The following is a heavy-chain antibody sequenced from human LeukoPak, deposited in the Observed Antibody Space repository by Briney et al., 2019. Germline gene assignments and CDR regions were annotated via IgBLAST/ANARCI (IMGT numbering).Heavy chain of an antibody. D-gene: IGHD3-16*02. CDR1: GGSFSGYY. V-gene: IGHV4-34*01. CDR3: ARTSYDYVWGSYRPLYYFDY. J-gene: IGHJ4*02. CDR2: INHSGST. Sequence: SETLSLTCAVYGGSFSGYYWSWIRQPPGKGLEWTGEINHSGSTNYNPSLKSRVTISVDTSKNQFSLKLSSVTAADTAVYYCARTSYDYVWGSYRPLYYFDYWGQGTLVTVSS.